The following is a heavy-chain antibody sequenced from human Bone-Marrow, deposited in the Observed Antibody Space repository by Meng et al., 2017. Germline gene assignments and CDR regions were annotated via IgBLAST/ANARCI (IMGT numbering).Heavy chain of an antibody. CDR1: GFTSSSYA. CDR2: ISYDGSNK. D-gene: IGHD1-26*01. V-gene: IGHV3-30*01. CDR3: ARISSGSYFNLYYYYGMDV. J-gene: IGHJ6*02. Sequence: GGSLRLSCAASGFTSSSYAMHGVRQAPGKGREWVAVISYDGSNKYYEDSVKGRFTISRDNSKNTLYLQMNSLRAEDTAVYYCARISSGSYFNLYYYYGMDVWGQGTTVTVSS.